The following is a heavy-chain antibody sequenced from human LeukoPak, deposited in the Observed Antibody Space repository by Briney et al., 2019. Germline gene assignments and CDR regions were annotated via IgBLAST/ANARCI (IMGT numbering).Heavy chain of an antibody. CDR2: ISGSGGST. V-gene: IGHV3-23*01. Sequence: GGSLRLSCGVSGFTFSSYAMSWVLQAPGNGLEWISAISGSGGSTYYADSVKGRFTISRDNSKNTLYLQMNSLRAEDTAVYYCAKEGAHGDYAGAFDIWGQGTMVTVSS. J-gene: IGHJ3*02. D-gene: IGHD4-17*01. CDR1: GFTFSSYA. CDR3: AKEGAHGDYAGAFDI.